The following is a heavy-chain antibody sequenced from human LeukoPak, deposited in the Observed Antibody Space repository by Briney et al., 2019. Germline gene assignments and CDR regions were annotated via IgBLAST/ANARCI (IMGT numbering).Heavy chain of an antibody. CDR2: INDSGST. CDR1: GGSFSGYY. D-gene: IGHD3-22*01. V-gene: IGHV4-34*01. J-gene: IGHJ3*02. Sequence: SETLSLTCAVYGGSFSGYYWSWIRQPPGKGLEGIGEINDSGSTNYYPSLKRRVTISVETSKNQFSLKLSSVTAADKAVYFCAGSPYCYDSSGAFDIWGQGTMVTVSS. CDR3: AGSPYCYDSSGAFDI.